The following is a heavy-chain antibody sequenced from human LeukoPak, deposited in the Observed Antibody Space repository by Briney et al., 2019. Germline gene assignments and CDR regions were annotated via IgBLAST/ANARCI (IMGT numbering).Heavy chain of an antibody. CDR2: IYYSGST. CDR3: ARRGYDFWSGTQFGYFDY. D-gene: IGHD3-3*01. Sequence: PSETLSLTCTVSGGSISSSSYYWGWIRQPPGKGLEWIGSIYYSGSTYCNPSLKSRVTISVDTSKNQFSLKLSSVTAADTAVYYCARRGYDFWSGTQFGYFDYWGQGTLVTVSS. V-gene: IGHV4-39*01. J-gene: IGHJ4*02. CDR1: GGSISSSSYY.